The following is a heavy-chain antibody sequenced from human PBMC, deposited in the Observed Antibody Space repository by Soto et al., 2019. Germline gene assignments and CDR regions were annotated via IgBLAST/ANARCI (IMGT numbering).Heavy chain of an antibody. J-gene: IGHJ3*02. D-gene: IGHD5-18*01. CDR2: IIPIFGTA. V-gene: IGHV1-69*13. CDR1: GGTLSSYA. CDR3: ARDVDTALVLMGDAFDI. Sequence: SVKVSCKASGGTLSSYAISWVRQAPGQGLEWMGGIIPIFGTANYAQKFQGRVTITADESTSTAYMELSSLRSEDTAVYYCARDVDTALVLMGDAFDIWGQGTMVTVSS.